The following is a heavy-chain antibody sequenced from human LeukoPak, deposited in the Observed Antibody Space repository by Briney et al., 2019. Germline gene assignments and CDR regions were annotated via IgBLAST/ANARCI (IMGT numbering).Heavy chain of an antibody. J-gene: IGHJ6*02. Sequence: SETLSLTCTVSGGSISSGYYWAWVRQPPGKGLEWIGSIYHTGIIYYNPSLKSRVTMSVDRPKNQFSLQLTSVTAADTAVYYCARDSGSHGSERDGMSVWGLGTTVTVSS. CDR1: GGSISSGYY. V-gene: IGHV4-38-2*02. CDR2: IYHTGII. CDR3: ARDSGSHGSERDGMSV. D-gene: IGHD1-26*01.